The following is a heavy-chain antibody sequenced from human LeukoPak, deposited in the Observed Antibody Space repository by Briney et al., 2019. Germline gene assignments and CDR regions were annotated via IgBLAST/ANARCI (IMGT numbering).Heavy chain of an antibody. Sequence: GGSLRLSCAASGFTFSNHWMHWVRQAPGKGRVWVSRINRGGSRTDYADSVKGRFTISRDDAKNTLYLQLNSLRAEDTAVYFCARGGSDTAMAHDYWGQGTLVTVSS. V-gene: IGHV3-74*01. CDR3: ARGGSDTAMAHDY. CDR2: INRGGSRT. J-gene: IGHJ4*02. CDR1: GFTFSNHW. D-gene: IGHD5-18*01.